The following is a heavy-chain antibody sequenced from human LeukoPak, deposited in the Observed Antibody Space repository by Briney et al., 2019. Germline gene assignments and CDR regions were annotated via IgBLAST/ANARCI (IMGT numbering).Heavy chain of an antibody. CDR3: VTVGMTSIWSYLRFDP. CDR1: GFTFSIYW. V-gene: IGHV3-64D*08. J-gene: IGHJ5*02. Sequence: GGSLRLSCAASGFTFSIYWMHWVRQAPGKGLELVSAITSNGGSTYYADSVKGRFTISRDNSKNTLYLQMSSLRAEDTAVYYCVTVGMTSIWSYLRFDPRGQGTLVSVSS. CDR2: ITSNGGST. D-gene: IGHD1-26*01.